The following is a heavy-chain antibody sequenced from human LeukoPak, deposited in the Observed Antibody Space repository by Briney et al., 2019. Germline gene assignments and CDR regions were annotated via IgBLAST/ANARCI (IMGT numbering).Heavy chain of an antibody. CDR2: IYPGDSDT. CDR3: ARRAKAYCGGDCSLASDY. CDR1: GYSFTSYW. J-gene: IGHJ4*02. V-gene: IGHV5-51*01. Sequence: GESLKISCKGSGYSFTSYWIGWVRQMPGKSLEWMGIIYPGDSDTRYSPSFQGQVTISADKSISTAYLQWSSLRASDTAIYYCARRAKAYCGGDCSLASDYWGQGTLVTVSS. D-gene: IGHD2-21*02.